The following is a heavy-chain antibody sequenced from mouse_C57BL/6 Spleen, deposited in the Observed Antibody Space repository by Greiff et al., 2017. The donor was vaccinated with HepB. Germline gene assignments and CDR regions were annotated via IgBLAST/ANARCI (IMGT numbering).Heavy chain of an antibody. CDR2: IYPRDGST. Sequence: QVQLQQSDAELVKPGASVKISCKVSGYTFTDHTIHWMKRRPEQGLEWIGYIYPRDGSTKYNEKFKGKATLTADKSSSTAYMQLNSLTSEDSAVYFCALYYGSSYEGFAYWGQGTLVTVSA. J-gene: IGHJ3*01. D-gene: IGHD1-1*01. CDR3: ALYYGSSYEGFAY. CDR1: GYTFTDHT. V-gene: IGHV1-78*01.